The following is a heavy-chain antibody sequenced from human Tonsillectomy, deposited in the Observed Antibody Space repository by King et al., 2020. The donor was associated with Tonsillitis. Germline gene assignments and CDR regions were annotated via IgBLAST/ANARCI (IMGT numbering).Heavy chain of an antibody. CDR1: GYSISSGYY. J-gene: IGHJ4*02. CDR2: IYHSGST. D-gene: IGHD3-22*01. CDR3: ARGVPPGDGGYYPYYFDY. V-gene: IGHV4-38-2*01. Sequence: VQLQESGPGLVKPSETLSLTCAVSGYSISSGYYWGWIRQPPGKGLEWIGSIYHSGSTYYNPFLKSRVTISVDTSKNQFSLKLSSVTAADTAVYYCARGVPPGDGGYYPYYFDYWGQGTLVTVSS.